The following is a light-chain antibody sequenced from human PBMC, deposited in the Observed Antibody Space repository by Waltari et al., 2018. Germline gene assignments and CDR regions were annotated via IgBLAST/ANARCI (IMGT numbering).Light chain of an antibody. CDR1: PSTLGAGYD. V-gene: IGLV1-40*01. Sequence: QSVLPQPPSVSGAPGQRVRISCTGSPSTLGAGYDVHWYQQGPGKAPKLIIYGTNTRPLGVPDRFFGSQYGTSASLAIIGLQAEDEGDYYCQSYDTTLSVVFGGGTKLTVL. J-gene: IGLJ2*01. CDR3: QSYDTTLSVV. CDR2: GTN.